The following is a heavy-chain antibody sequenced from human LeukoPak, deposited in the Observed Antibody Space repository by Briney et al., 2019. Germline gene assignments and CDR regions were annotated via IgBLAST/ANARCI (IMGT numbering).Heavy chain of an antibody. V-gene: IGHV4-39*07. D-gene: IGHD3-22*01. CDR3: ARGLYNHDSSGYTNAFDI. Sequence: PSETLSLTCSVSGGSISSSTYYWGWIRQPPGKGLEWIASIYYGGSTYYNPSLKSRVTISVDTSKNQFSLKMNSVTAADTAEYFCARGLYNHDSSGYTNAFDIWGQGTMVTVSS. J-gene: IGHJ3*02. CDR1: GGSISSSTYY. CDR2: IYYGGST.